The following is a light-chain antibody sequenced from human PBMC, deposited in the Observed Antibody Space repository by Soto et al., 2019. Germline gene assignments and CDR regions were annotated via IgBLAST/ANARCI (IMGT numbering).Light chain of an antibody. CDR2: KAS. J-gene: IGKJ1*01. V-gene: IGKV1-5*03. CDR3: QKYNSAPQT. Sequence: DIQMTQSPSTLSASVGDRVTITCRASQTISSWLAWFHQRPGRAPKFLIYKASSLKNGVPLRFSGSGSGTDFTLTISSLQPEDFATYYCQKYNSAPQTFGQGTKVDIK. CDR1: QTISSW.